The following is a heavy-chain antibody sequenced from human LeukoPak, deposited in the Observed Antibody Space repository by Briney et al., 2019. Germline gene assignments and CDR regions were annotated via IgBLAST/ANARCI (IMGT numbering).Heavy chain of an antibody. J-gene: IGHJ5*02. CDR1: GGSISSSSYY. V-gene: IGHV4-39*01. CDR2: IYYSGST. Sequence: SSETLSLTCTVSGGSISSSSYYWGWIRQPPGKGLEWIGIIYYSGSTYYIPSPKSRLTISVDPSKNQFSLKLSSVTATDTAVYYCARRGYCSSTSFYEYWFYPWGQGTLVTVSS. D-gene: IGHD2-2*01. CDR3: ARRGYCSSTSFYEYWFYP.